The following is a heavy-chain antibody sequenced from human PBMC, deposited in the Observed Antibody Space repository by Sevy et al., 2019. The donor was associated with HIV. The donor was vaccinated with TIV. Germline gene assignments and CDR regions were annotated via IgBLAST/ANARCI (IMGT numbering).Heavy chain of an antibody. D-gene: IGHD5-12*01. Sequence: GVLRLSCAASGFTFSSYAMSWVRQAPGKGLEWVSAISGSGGSTYYADSVKCRFTISRDNSKNTLYLQMNSLRAEDTAVYYCAKKLDGYNSRAFDYWGQGTLVTVSS. CDR2: ISGSGGST. V-gene: IGHV3-23*01. CDR3: AKKLDGYNSRAFDY. J-gene: IGHJ4*02. CDR1: GFTFSSYA.